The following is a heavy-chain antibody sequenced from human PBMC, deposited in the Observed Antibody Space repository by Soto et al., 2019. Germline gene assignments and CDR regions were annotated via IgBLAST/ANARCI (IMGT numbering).Heavy chain of an antibody. D-gene: IGHD3-10*01. V-gene: IGHV4-4*07. Sequence: QVQLQESGPGLVKPSETLSLTCTVSGGSISSYYWSWIRQPAGKGLEWIGRIYTSWRTNDNPSLRRRAAMSVGTSKNRFALELRSVTGGDTAVYYCARGDFDDYYFDYWGQGAPVTVSS. CDR2: IYTSWRT. CDR1: GGSISSYY. CDR3: ARGDFDDYYFDY. J-gene: IGHJ4*02.